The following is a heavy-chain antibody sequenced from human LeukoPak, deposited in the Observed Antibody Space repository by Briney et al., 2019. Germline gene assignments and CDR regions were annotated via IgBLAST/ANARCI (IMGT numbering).Heavy chain of an antibody. J-gene: IGHJ5*02. CDR2: INHSGST. V-gene: IGHV4-34*01. CDR3: ARGVAAAGSAERVGWFDP. Sequence: PSETLSLTCAVYGGSFSGYYWSWIRQPPGKGLEWIGEINHSGSTNYNPSLKSRVTISVDTSKNQFSLKLSSVTAADTAVYYCARGVAAAGSAERVGWFDPWGQGTLVTVSS. D-gene: IGHD6-13*01. CDR1: GGSFSGYY.